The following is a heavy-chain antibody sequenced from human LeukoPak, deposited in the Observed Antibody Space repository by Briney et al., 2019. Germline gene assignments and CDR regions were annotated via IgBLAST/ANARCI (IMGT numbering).Heavy chain of an antibody. Sequence: GGSLRLSCAASGFTFSSYAMSWVRQAPGKGLEWVSAISGSGGSTYYADSVKGRFTISRDNSKNTLYLQMNSLRAEDTAVYYCAKDFEDFDWLDNYGMDVWGQGTTVAVSS. J-gene: IGHJ6*02. D-gene: IGHD3-9*01. CDR3: AKDFEDFDWLDNYGMDV. CDR2: ISGSGGST. V-gene: IGHV3-23*01. CDR1: GFTFSSYA.